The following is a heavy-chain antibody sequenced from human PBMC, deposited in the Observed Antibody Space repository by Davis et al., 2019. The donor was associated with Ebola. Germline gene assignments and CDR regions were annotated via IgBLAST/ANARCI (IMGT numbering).Heavy chain of an antibody. CDR1: GFTFDDYA. D-gene: IGHD6-19*01. Sequence: GGSLRLSCAASGFTFDDYAMSWVRHAPGKGLEWVSAVTSSGGGTYYANSVKGRFIISRDNSINTLYLQMNSRSVEDTAVYYCAKGGSGWPSDYSYGMGVWGKGTTVTVSS. CDR2: VTSSGGGT. CDR3: AKGGSGWPSDYSYGMGV. V-gene: IGHV3-23*01. J-gene: IGHJ6*04.